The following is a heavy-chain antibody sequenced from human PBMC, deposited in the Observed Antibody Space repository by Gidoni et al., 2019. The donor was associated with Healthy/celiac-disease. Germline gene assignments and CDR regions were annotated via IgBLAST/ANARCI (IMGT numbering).Heavy chain of an antibody. CDR3: ARDRGVGATTIDAFDI. J-gene: IGHJ3*02. V-gene: IGHV4-59*01. CDR2: IYYSGST. CDR1: GGSISSYY. D-gene: IGHD1-26*01. Sequence: QVQLQESGPGLVQPSETLSLTCTVSGGSISSYYWSWIRQPPGKGLEWIGYIYYSGSTNYNPSLKSRVTISVDTSKNQFSLKLSSVTAADTAVYYCARDRGVGATTIDAFDIWGQGTMVTVSS.